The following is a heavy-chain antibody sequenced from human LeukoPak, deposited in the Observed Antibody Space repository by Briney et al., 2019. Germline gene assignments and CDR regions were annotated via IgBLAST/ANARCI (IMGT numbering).Heavy chain of an antibody. V-gene: IGHV4-34*01. CDR2: INHSGST. J-gene: IGHJ4*02. D-gene: IGHD1-26*01. Sequence: SETLSLTCAVYGGSFSGYYWSWIRQPPGKGLEWIGEINHSGSTNYNPSLKSRVTISVDTSKNQFSLKLSSVTAADTAVYYCASGVIIVGAFCFDYWGQGTLVTVSS. CDR3: ASGVIIVGAFCFDY. CDR1: GGSFSGYY.